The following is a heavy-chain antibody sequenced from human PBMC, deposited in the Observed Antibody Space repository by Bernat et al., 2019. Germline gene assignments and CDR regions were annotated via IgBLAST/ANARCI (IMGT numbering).Heavy chain of an antibody. Sequence: QVQLVESGGGVVQPGRSLRLSCAASGFTFSSYGMHWVRQAPGKGLEWVAVIAYDGRNKSYAAPGKGRFTISRDNSKNSLYLQMNSLRAEDTAVYYCAKGNSSGWYYFDYWGQGTLVTVSS. J-gene: IGHJ4*02. CDR3: AKGNSSGWYYFDY. CDR2: IAYDGRNK. D-gene: IGHD6-19*01. CDR1: GFTFSSYG. V-gene: IGHV3-30*18.